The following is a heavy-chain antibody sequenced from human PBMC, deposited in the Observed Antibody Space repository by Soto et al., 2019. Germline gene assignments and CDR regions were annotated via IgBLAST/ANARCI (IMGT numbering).Heavy chain of an antibody. V-gene: IGHV4-31*03. D-gene: IGHD3-22*01. Sequence: SETLSLTCTVSGGSISSGGYYWSWIRQHPGKGLEWIGYIYYSGSTYYNPSLKSRVTISVDTSKNQFSLKLSSVIAADTAVYYCARVEDDSSGYIVDYWGQGTLVTVSS. CDR1: GGSISSGGYY. CDR2: IYYSGST. CDR3: ARVEDDSSGYIVDY. J-gene: IGHJ4*02.